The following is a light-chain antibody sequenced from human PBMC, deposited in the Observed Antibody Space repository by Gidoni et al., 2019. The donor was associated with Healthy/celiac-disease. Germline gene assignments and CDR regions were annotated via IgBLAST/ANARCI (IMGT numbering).Light chain of an antibody. CDR1: QSLLHSNGYNY. Sequence: DIVMTQSPLSLPVTPGGPASISCRSSQSLLHSNGYNYLDWYLQKPGQSPQLLIYLGSNRASGVPDRFSGSGSGTDFTLKISRVEAEDVGVYYCMQALQTPRSFGQXTKLEIK. V-gene: IGKV2-28*01. CDR2: LGS. CDR3: MQALQTPRS. J-gene: IGKJ2*03.